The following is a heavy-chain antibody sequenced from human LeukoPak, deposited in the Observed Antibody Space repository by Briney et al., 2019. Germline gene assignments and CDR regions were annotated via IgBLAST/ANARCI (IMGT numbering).Heavy chain of an antibody. Sequence: EPGGSLRLSCAASGFTFSSYWMSWVRQAPGKGLEWVANIKQDGSEKYYVDSVKGRFTISRDNAKNSLYLQMNSLRAEDTAVYYCARDLRLSGYDSAPFDYWGQGTLATVSS. CDR2: IKQDGSEK. V-gene: IGHV3-7*01. D-gene: IGHD5-12*01. J-gene: IGHJ4*02. CDR1: GFTFSSYW. CDR3: ARDLRLSGYDSAPFDY.